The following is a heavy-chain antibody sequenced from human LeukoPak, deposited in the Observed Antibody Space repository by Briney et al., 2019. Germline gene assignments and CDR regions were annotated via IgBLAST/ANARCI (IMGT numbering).Heavy chain of an antibody. CDR3: ARVGHSIGDYYYYYMDV. CDR2: MNPNSGNT. CDR1: GYTFTSYD. J-gene: IGHJ6*03. D-gene: IGHD3-10*01. V-gene: IGHV1-8*03. Sequence: GASVKVSCKASGYTFTSYDINWVRQATGQGLEWMGWMNPNSGNTGYAQKFQGRVTITRNTSISTAYMELSSLRSEDTAVYYCARVGHSIGDYYYYYMDVWGKGTTVTVSS.